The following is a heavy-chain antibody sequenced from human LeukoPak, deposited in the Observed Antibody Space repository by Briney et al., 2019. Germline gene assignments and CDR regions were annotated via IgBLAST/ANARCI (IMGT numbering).Heavy chain of an antibody. J-gene: IGHJ4*02. CDR3: AKDLVKVAGPFDY. D-gene: IGHD6-19*01. Sequence: PGGSLRLSCAASGFTFSSYSMNWVRQAPGKGLEWVSSISSSSSYIYYADSVKGRFTISRDNSKNTLYLQMNSLRAEDTAVYYCAKDLVKVAGPFDYWGQGTLVTVSS. CDR1: GFTFSSYS. V-gene: IGHV3-21*04. CDR2: ISSSSSYI.